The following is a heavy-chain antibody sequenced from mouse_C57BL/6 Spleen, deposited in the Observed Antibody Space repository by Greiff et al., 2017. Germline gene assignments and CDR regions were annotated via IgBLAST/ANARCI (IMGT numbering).Heavy chain of an antibody. J-gene: IGHJ2*01. CDR2: ISDGGSYT. Sequence: EVKVVESGGGLVKPGGSLKLSCAASGFTFSSYAMSWVRQTPEKRLEWVATISDGGSYTYYPDNVKGRFTISRDNAKNNLYLQMSHLKSEDTAMYYCARLANWDYFDYWGQGTTLTVSS. V-gene: IGHV5-4*03. D-gene: IGHD4-1*01. CDR3: ARLANWDYFDY. CDR1: GFTFSSYA.